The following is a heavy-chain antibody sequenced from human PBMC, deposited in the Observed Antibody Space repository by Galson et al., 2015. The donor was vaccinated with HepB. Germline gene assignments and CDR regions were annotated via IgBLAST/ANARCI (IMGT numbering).Heavy chain of an antibody. CDR2: ISGTAFHT. D-gene: IGHD2-15*01. CDR3: ARHPRNCLDF. CDR1: GFTLSSYA. J-gene: IGHJ4*02. V-gene: IGHV3-23*01. Sequence: SLRLSCAASGFTLSSYAISWVRQAPGKGLEWVSAISGTAFHTFYADSVEGRFTISRDNSKNTVFLQMDSLRAEDTAIYFCARHPRNCLDFWDRGTLVTVSS.